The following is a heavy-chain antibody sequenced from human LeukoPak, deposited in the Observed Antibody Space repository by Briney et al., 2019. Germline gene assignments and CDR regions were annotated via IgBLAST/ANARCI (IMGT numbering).Heavy chain of an antibody. V-gene: IGHV3-74*01. Sequence: GGSLRLSCAASGFAFSNYWMHWVRRAPGKGLVWVSRINSVGSSTSYADSVKGRFTISRDNAKNTLYLQMNSLRAEDTAVYYCARDMDRHYMDVWGKGTTVTVSS. D-gene: IGHD3-10*01. CDR1: GFAFSNYW. CDR2: INSVGSST. J-gene: IGHJ6*03. CDR3: ARDMDRHYMDV.